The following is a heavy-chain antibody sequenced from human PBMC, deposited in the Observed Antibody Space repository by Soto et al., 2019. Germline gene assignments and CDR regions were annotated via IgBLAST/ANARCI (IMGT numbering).Heavy chain of an antibody. CDR3: ARDFEFSSGYPRPFDY. CDR2: IKQDGSEK. V-gene: IGHV3-7*03. Sequence: PGGSLRLSCAASGSTFSSYWMSWVRQAPGKGLEWVANIKQDGSEKYYVDSVKGRFTISRDNAKNSLYLQMNSLRAEDTAVYYCARDFEFSSGYPRPFDYWGQGTLVTVSA. J-gene: IGHJ4*02. CDR1: GSTFSSYW. D-gene: IGHD3-22*01.